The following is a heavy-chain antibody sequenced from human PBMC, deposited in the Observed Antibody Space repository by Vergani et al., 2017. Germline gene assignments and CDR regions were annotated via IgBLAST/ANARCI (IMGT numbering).Heavy chain of an antibody. Sequence: QLVESGGGWVQPGGSLRLSCVASGFDFSSYIMNWVRQAPGKGLEWVSFVSTGTKSQPYAESVKGRFTISRDRAKNSLYLQMDSLRAEDTAVYYCAGGYSSTAGRAFDFWGQGTKVTVSS. CDR1: GFDFSSYI. J-gene: IGHJ3*01. CDR2: VSTGTKSQ. D-gene: IGHD2-2*01. V-gene: IGHV3-48*01. CDR3: AGGYSSTAGRAFDF.